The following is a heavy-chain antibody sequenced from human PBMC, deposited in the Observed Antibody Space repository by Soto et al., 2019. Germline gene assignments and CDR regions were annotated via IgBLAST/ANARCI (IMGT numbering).Heavy chain of an antibody. J-gene: IGHJ4*02. V-gene: IGHV3-21*06. CDR1: GFTFTRYS. CDR3: ARESEDLTSNYDY. Sequence: GGSLRLSCAASGFTFTRYSMNWVRQAPGKGLEWVSSISSTTNYIYYGDSMKGRFTISRDNAKNSLYLEMNSLRAEDTAVYYCARESEDLTSNYDYWGQGTLVTVSS. CDR2: ISSTTNYI.